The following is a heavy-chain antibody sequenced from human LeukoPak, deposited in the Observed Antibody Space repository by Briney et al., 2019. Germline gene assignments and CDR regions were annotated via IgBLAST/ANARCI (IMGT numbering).Heavy chain of an antibody. CDR1: GGSISSSGYY. Sequence: SETLSLTCTVSGGSISSSGYYWGWIRQPPGKGLEWIGSIYYSGSTYYNPSLKSRVTISVDTSKNQFSLKLSSVTAADTAVYYCARHLRAHLEWLDYWGQGTLVTVSS. CDR2: IYYSGST. CDR3: ARHLRAHLEWLDY. V-gene: IGHV4-39*01. J-gene: IGHJ4*02. D-gene: IGHD3-3*01.